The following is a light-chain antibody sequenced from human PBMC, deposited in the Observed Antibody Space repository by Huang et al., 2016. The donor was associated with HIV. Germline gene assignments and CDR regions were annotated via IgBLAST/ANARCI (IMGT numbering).Light chain of an antibody. Sequence: EIVLTQSPATLSLSPGERATLSRRASQSVRSSLTWYQQKPGQAPRLLIYDASNRATGIPARVSGSGSGTDFTLTISSLEPEDFAVYYCQQRSNWHFTFGPGTKVDIK. V-gene: IGKV3-11*01. CDR1: QSVRSS. J-gene: IGKJ3*01. CDR2: DAS. CDR3: QQRSNWHFT.